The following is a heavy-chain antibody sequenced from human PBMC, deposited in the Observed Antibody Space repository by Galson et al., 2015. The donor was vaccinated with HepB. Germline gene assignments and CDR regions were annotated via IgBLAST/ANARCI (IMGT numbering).Heavy chain of an antibody. Sequence: SLRLSCAASGFTFSSYSMSWVRQAPGKGLEWVSSISGSGRSTEYGDSVKGRFTISRDNSKNSLYLQMNSLRAEDSAVYYCAKGKEGVGYYYGLDVWGQGTAVTVSS. J-gene: IGHJ6*02. CDR2: ISGSGRST. D-gene: IGHD2-15*01. CDR3: AKGKEGVGYYYGLDV. V-gene: IGHV3-23*01. CDR1: GFTFSSYS.